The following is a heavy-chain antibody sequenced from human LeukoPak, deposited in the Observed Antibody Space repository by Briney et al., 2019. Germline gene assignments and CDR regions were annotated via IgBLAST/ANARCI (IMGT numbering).Heavy chain of an antibody. CDR3: ARGPTLAVAGTFDY. CDR2: IYHSGST. D-gene: IGHD6-19*01. V-gene: IGHV4-4*02. CDR1: GGSISSSNW. Sequence: PSETLSLTCAVSGGSISSSNWWSWVRQPPGKGLEWIGEIYHSGSTNYNPSLKSRVTISVDKSKNQFSLKLSSVTAADTAVYYCARGPTLAVAGTFDYWGQGTLVTASS. J-gene: IGHJ4*02.